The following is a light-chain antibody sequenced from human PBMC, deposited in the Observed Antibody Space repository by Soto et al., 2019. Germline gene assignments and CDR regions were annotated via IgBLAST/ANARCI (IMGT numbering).Light chain of an antibody. CDR1: SSNIGSNT. J-gene: IGLJ2*01. Sequence: QSALTQPPSASGTPGQRVTISCSGSSSNIGSNTVNWYQQLPGTAPKLLIYSNNQRPSGVPDRFSGSKSGTSASLAISGLQYEDEADYYCAAWDDSLKGVVFCGGTKLTVL. V-gene: IGLV1-44*01. CDR2: SNN. CDR3: AAWDDSLKGVV.